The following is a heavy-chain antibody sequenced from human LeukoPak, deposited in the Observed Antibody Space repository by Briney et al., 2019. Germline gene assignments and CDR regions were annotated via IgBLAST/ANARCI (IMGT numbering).Heavy chain of an antibody. CDR1: GGSISSSSYY. D-gene: IGHD3-10*01. J-gene: IGHJ4*02. CDR2: IYYSGST. CDR3: ARLTPIFYYGSGRTGRDY. Sequence: SETLSLTCTVSGGSISSSSYYWDWIRQPPGKGLEWIGSIYYSGSTNYNPSLKSRVTISVDTSKNQFSLKLSSVTAADTAVYYCARLTPIFYYGSGRTGRDYWGQGTLVTVSS. V-gene: IGHV4-39*07.